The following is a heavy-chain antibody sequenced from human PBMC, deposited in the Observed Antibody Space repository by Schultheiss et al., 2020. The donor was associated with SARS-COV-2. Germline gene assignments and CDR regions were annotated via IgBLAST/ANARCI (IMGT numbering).Heavy chain of an antibody. CDR3: ARAAEEWLSNGLMDV. Sequence: GGSLRLSCAASGFTVSSNYMSWVRQAPGKGLEWVSSISSSGSTIYYADSVKGRFTISRDNSKNTLYLQMNSLRAEDTAVYYCARAAEEWLSNGLMDVWGQGTTVTVSS. CDR1: GFTVSSNY. CDR2: ISSSGSTI. D-gene: IGHD3-3*01. J-gene: IGHJ6*02. V-gene: IGHV3-48*01.